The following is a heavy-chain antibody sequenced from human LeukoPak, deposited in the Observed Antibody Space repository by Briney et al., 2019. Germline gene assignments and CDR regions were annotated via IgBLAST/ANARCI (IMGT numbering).Heavy chain of an antibody. CDR2: ISSSGGTI. CDR3: ARDHYYDSSGYYSR. Sequence: GGSLRLSCAASGFTFSDYYMSWIRQAPGKGLEWVSYISSSGGTIYYADSVKGRFTISRDNAKNSLYLQMNSLRAEDTAVYYCARDHYYDSSGYYSRWGQGTLVTVSS. CDR1: GFTFSDYY. J-gene: IGHJ4*02. V-gene: IGHV3-11*04. D-gene: IGHD3-22*01.